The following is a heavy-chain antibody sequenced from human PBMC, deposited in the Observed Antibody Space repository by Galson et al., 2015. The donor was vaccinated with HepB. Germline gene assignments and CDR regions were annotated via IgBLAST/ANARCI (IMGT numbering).Heavy chain of an antibody. J-gene: IGHJ4*02. Sequence: SVKLSCKASGGTFSSYAISWVRQAPGQGLEWMGGIIPSFGTANYAQKFQGRVTITADNSTRTAYMELSSLKSEDPAVYFCARGGGRVGCSNGLCYEAVHYWGQGTLGTVSS. CDR3: ARGGGRVGCSNGLCYEAVHY. CDR1: GGTFSSYA. D-gene: IGHD2-8*01. V-gene: IGHV1-69*06. CDR2: IIPSFGTA.